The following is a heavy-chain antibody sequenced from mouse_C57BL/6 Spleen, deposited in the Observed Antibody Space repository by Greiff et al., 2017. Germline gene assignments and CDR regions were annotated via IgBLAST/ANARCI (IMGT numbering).Heavy chain of an antibody. CDR3: ARHGSSSYYAMDY. CDR2: INPSSGYT. D-gene: IGHD1-1*01. V-gene: IGHV1-4*01. J-gene: IGHJ4*01. Sequence: QVQLQQSGAELARPGASVKMSCKASGYTFTSYTMHWVKQRPGQGLEWIGYINPSSGYTKYNQKFKDKATLTADKSSSTAYMQLSSLTSEDSAVYYCARHGSSSYYAMDYWGQGTSVTVSS. CDR1: GYTFTSYT.